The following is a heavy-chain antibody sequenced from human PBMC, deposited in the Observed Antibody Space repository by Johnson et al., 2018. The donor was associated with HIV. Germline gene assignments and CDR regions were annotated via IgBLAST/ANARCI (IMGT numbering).Heavy chain of an antibody. CDR1: GFTFSSYA. D-gene: IGHD6-13*01. CDR3: ARDPRSSSWYYYSNDAFDI. V-gene: IGHV3-30-3*01. CDR2: ISYDGSNK. J-gene: IGHJ3*02. Sequence: VQLVESGGGVVQPGRSLRLSCAASGFTFSSYAMHWVRQAPGKGLEWVAVISYDGSNKYYADSVKGRLTISRDNSKNTLYLQMNSLRAEDTAVYYCARDPRSSSWYYYSNDAFDIWGQGTMVTVSS.